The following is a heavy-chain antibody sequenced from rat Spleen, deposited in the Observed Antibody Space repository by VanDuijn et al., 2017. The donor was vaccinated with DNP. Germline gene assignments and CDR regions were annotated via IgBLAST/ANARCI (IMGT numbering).Heavy chain of an antibody. CDR3: VRWNSGHFDY. CDR1: GFTFSNYD. Sequence: EVQLVESGGGLVQPGRSLKVSCAVSGFTFSNYDMAWVRQAPTKGLEWVAYIGSAAYAPYYGDSVKGRFTISRDNAKSTLYLQMNSLRSEDTATYYCVRWNSGHFDYWGQGVMVTVSS. D-gene: IGHD4-3*01. J-gene: IGHJ2*01. CDR2: IGSAAYAP. V-gene: IGHV5-22*01.